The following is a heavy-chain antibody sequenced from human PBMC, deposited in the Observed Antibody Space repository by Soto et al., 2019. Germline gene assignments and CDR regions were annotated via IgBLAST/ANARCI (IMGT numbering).Heavy chain of an antibody. CDR1: GYTFTHYY. CDR2: INPNGGST. V-gene: IGHV1-46*01. D-gene: IGHD5-18*01. J-gene: IGHJ4*02. CDR3: ATSVNAAMAFDY. Sequence: QVQLVQSGAEVKKPGASVKVYCKASGYTFTHYYIHWVRQAPGQGLEWLGIINPNGGSTTYAQKFRAGFTMTRDTSTSTVYMELSSLRSEDSAVYYWATSVNAAMAFDYWGQGTLVTVSS.